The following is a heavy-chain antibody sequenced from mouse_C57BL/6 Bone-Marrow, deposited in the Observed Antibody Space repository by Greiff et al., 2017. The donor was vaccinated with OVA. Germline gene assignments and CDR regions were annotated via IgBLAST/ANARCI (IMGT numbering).Heavy chain of an antibody. CDR1: GFTFSSYG. J-gene: IGHJ1*03. Sequence: EVKLVESGGDLVKPGGSLKLSCAASGFTFSSYGMSWVRQTPDKRLEWVATISSGGSYTYYPDSVKGRFTISRDNAKNTLYLQMSSLKSEDTAMYYWARHYYGSSLYWYFDVWGTGTTVTVSS. CDR2: ISSGGSYT. D-gene: IGHD1-1*01. V-gene: IGHV5-6*02. CDR3: ARHYYGSSLYWYFDV.